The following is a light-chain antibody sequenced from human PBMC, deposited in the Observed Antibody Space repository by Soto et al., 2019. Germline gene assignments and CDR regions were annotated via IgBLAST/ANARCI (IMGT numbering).Light chain of an antibody. CDR2: DAS. V-gene: IGKV3-11*01. J-gene: IGKJ5*01. CDR3: QQRSSWPKVT. CDR1: QSVNSH. Sequence: EIVLTQSPATLSLSPGERVTLSCRTSQSVNSHLAWYQQKPGQAPRLLIYDASNRASGIPATFSGSGSGTVFTLTISSLEPEDFAVYSCQQRSSWPKVTFGQGTQLEIK.